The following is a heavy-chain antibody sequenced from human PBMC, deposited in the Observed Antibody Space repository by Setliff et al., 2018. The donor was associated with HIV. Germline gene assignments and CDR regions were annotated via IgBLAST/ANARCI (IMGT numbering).Heavy chain of an antibody. V-gene: IGHV4-4*02. J-gene: IGHJ5*02. CDR1: GGSISSGHW. Sequence: KPSETLSLTCAVSGGSISSGHWWNWVRQPPGEGLEWIGEIYHDGRINYNPSLRSRVPISVDKSKNQFSLKLSSVTAADTAVYFCARERSALLWKNWFDPWGQGTLVTVSS. CDR3: ARERSALLWKNWFDP. D-gene: IGHD3-10*01. CDR2: IYHDGRI.